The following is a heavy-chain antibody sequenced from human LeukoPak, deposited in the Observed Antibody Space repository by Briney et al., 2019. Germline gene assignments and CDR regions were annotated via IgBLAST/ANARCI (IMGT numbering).Heavy chain of an antibody. V-gene: IGHV1-2*02. D-gene: IGHD4-17*01. J-gene: IGHJ4*02. Sequence: ASVKVSCKASGYTFTSYGISWVRQAPGQGLEWMGWINPNSGGTNYAQKFQGRVTMTRDTSISTAYMELSRLRSDDTAVYYCARNYGDDYWGQGTLVTVSS. CDR3: ARNYGDDY. CDR2: INPNSGGT. CDR1: GYTFTSYG.